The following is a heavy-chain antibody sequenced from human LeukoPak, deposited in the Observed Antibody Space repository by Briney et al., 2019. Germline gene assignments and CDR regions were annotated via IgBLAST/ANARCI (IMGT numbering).Heavy chain of an antibody. CDR1: GGTFSSYA. J-gene: IGHJ6*03. CDR3: ARGLRDYYYYYMDV. V-gene: IGHV1-69*05. Sequence: SVKVSCKASGGTFSSYAISWVRQAPGQGLEWMGGIIPIFGTANYAQKFQGRVTMTRDMSTSTVYMELSSLRSEDTAVYYCARGLRDYYYYYMDVWGKGTTVTVSS. CDR2: IIPIFGTA.